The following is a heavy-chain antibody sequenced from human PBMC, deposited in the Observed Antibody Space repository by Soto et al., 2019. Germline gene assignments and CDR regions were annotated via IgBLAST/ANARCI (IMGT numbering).Heavy chain of an antibody. CDR1: GFTFSTYA. V-gene: IGHV3-23*01. CDR3: AKGVGARRYYFDC. J-gene: IGHJ4*02. Sequence: GGSLRLSCVASGFTFSTYAMSWVRQAPGKGLEWVSGISGSDDTTYYADSVKGRFTVSRDSSKNTLYLQMNSLRAEDTAVYYCAKGVGARRYYFDCWGQGTLVTVSS. D-gene: IGHD1-26*01. CDR2: ISGSDDTT.